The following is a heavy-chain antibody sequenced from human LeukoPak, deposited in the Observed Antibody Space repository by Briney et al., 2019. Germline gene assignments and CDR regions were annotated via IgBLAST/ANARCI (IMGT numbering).Heavy chain of an antibody. CDR2: ISSSSSYI. CDR1: RFTFSRYW. V-gene: IGHV3-21*01. J-gene: IGHJ5*02. CDR3: ARDDAIAAAGTNWFDP. Sequence: GGSLRLSCAASRFTFSRYWMHWVRQAPGKGLEWVSSISSSSSYIYYADSVKGRFTISRDNAKNSLYLQMNSLRAEDTAVYYCARDDAIAAAGTNWFDPWGQGTLVTVSS. D-gene: IGHD6-13*01.